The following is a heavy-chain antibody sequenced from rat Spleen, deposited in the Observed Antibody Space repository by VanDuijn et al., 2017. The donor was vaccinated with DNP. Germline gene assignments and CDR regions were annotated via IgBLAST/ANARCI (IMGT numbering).Heavy chain of an antibody. CDR3: TTFEGTNA. V-gene: IGHV5S10*01. CDR1: GFTFSDDN. J-gene: IGHJ4*01. CDR2: ISYDGSRT. Sequence: EVQLVESGGDLVQSGRYLKVSCAASGFTFSDDNMAWVRKAPKEGLEWVATISYDGSRTYCRDSVKGRFTISRDNAKSTLYLQMDSLRSEDTATYYCTTFEGTNAWGQGTSVTVSS. D-gene: IGHD1-11*01.